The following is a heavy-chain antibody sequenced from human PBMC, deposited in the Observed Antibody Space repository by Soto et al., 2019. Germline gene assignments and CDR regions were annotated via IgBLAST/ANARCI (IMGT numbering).Heavy chain of an antibody. J-gene: IGHJ4*02. CDR1: GYTFTSYG. CDR3: ALGYSYGYPEATTFDY. V-gene: IGHV1-18*01. D-gene: IGHD5-18*01. Sequence: QVQLVQSGAEVKKPGASVKVSCKASGYTFTSYGISWVRQAPGQGLEWMGWISAYNGNTKYAQKLQGRVTMTTDTTKSTAYMELRSLRSDGTAVYYCALGYSYGYPEATTFDYWGQGTLVTVSS. CDR2: ISAYNGNT.